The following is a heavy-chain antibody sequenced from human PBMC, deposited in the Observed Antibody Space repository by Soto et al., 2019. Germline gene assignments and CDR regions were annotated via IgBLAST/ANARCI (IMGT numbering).Heavy chain of an antibody. V-gene: IGHV3-30*03. CDR3: ARDGPHFDVDV. D-gene: IGHD3-9*01. Sequence: QLVESGGGVVQPGRSLRLSCAASGFTFSSSGWHWVRQAPGKGLEWVAFHANDGITKNYADSVKGRFNISRDNSKNTVFLQIDSLRGDDTAVYYCARDGPHFDVDVWGQGTTVTVSS. CDR1: GFTFSSSG. CDR2: HANDGITK. J-gene: IGHJ6*02.